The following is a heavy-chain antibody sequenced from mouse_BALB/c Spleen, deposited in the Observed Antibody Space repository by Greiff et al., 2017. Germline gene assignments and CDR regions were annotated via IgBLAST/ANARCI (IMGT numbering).Heavy chain of an antibody. J-gene: IGHJ4*01. CDR2: ISSGGGST. CDR3: ARDWLLRGAMDY. D-gene: IGHD2-3*01. V-gene: IGHV5-12-1*01. Sequence: EVKLVESGGGLVKPGGSLKLSCAASGFAFSSYDMSWVRQTPEKRLEWVAYISSGGGSTYYPDTVKGRFTISRDNAKNTLYLQMSSLKSEDTAMYYCARDWLLRGAMDYWGQGTSVTVSS. CDR1: GFAFSSYD.